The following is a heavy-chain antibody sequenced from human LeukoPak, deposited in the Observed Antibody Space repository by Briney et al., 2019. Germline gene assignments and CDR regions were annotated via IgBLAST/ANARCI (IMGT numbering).Heavy chain of an antibody. CDR3: ARLRANLRYFDWFLSDY. J-gene: IGHJ4*02. Sequence: SETLSLTCAVYGGSFSGYYWSWIRQPPGKGLQWIGSIYYSGSTYYNPSLKSRVTISVDTSKNQFSLKLSSVTAADTAVYSCARLRANLRYFDWFLSDYWGQGTLVTVSS. CDR2: IYYSGST. D-gene: IGHD3-9*01. CDR1: GGSFSGYY. V-gene: IGHV4-34*01.